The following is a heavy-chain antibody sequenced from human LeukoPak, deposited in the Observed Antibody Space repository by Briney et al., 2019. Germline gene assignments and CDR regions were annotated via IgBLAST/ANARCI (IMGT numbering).Heavy chain of an antibody. CDR2: IYHSGST. CDR3: ARGYSSSSDFDY. D-gene: IGHD6-6*01. Sequence: SETLSLTCTVSGGSISSSSYYWGWIRQPPGTGLEWIGSIYHSGSTYYNPSLKSRVTISVDTSKNQFSLKLSSVTAADTAVYYCARGYSSSSDFDYWGQGTLVTVSS. CDR1: GGSISSSSYY. J-gene: IGHJ4*02. V-gene: IGHV4-39*01.